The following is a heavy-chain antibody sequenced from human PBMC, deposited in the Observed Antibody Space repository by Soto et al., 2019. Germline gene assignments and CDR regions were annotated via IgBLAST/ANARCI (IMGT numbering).Heavy chain of an antibody. V-gene: IGHV3-33*01. CDR1: GFTFSSYG. J-gene: IGHJ6*03. Sequence: QVQLVESGGGVVQPGRSLRLSCAASGFTFSSYGMHWVRQAPGKGLEWVAVIWYDGSNKYYADSVKGRFTISRDNSKNTLYLKINSLRAEDTAVYYCATRSSTVTTARGAFYYMDVWGKGTTVTVSS. D-gene: IGHD4-17*01. CDR2: IWYDGSNK. CDR3: ATRSSTVTTARGAFYYMDV.